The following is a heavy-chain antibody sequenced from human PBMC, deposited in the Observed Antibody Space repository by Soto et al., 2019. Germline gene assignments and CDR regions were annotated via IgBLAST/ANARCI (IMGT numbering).Heavy chain of an antibody. J-gene: IGHJ5*02. CDR2: ISAYNGNT. Sequence: QVQLVQSGAEVKKPGASVKVSCKASGYTFTSYGISWVRQAPGQGLEWMGWISAYNGNTNYAQKLQGRVTMTTDTSTSTAYMELRSLRSDDTAVYYCARCGHHIVVVTAIEKPACWFDPWGQGTLVTVSS. CDR1: GYTFTSYG. CDR3: ARCGHHIVVVTAIEKPACWFDP. V-gene: IGHV1-18*01. D-gene: IGHD2-21*02.